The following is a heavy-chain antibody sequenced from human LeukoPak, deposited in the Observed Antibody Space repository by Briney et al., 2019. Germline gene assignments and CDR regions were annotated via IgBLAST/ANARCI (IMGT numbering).Heavy chain of an antibody. Sequence: GGSLRLSCAASGFTFSSYSMNWVRQAPGKGLEWVSSISSSSSYIYYADSVKGRFTISRDNSKNTLFLQMNSLRAEDTAVYYCARGRRDCSGDCYVAFDIWGQGTMVTVSS. D-gene: IGHD2-21*02. J-gene: IGHJ3*02. CDR3: ARGRRDCSGDCYVAFDI. V-gene: IGHV3-21*04. CDR2: ISSSSSYI. CDR1: GFTFSSYS.